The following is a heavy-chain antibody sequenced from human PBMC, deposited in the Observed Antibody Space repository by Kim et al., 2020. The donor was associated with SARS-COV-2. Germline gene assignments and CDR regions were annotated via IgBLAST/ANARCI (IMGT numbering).Heavy chain of an antibody. CDR2: IYPGDSDT. CDR1: GYSFTSYW. V-gene: IGHV5-51*01. J-gene: IGHJ5*02. D-gene: IGHD5-12*01. CDR3: ARLRVDIVGENWFDP. Sequence: GESLKISCKGSGYSFTSYWIGWVRQMPGKGLEWMGIIYPGDSDTRYSPSFQGQVTISADKSISTAYLQWSSVKASDTAMYYCARLRVDIVGENWFDPWGQGTLVTVSS.